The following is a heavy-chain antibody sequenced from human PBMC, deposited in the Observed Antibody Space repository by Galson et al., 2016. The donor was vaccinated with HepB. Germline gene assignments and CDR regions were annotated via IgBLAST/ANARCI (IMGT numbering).Heavy chain of an antibody. CDR3: ARGGYSPMDV. J-gene: IGHJ6*02. CDR2: IFYNGTT. D-gene: IGHD2-15*01. V-gene: IGHV4-61*08. CDR1: GGSISSGDYY. Sequence: ETLSLTCTVSGGSISSGDYYWSWIRQHPGEGLEWIGYIFYNGTTNYNPSLKSRVTISVDTSKNQFSLKLSSVTAADTAVYYCARGGYSPMDVWGQGTTVTVSS.